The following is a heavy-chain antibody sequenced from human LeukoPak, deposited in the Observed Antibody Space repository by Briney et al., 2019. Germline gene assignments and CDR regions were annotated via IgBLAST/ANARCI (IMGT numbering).Heavy chain of an antibody. J-gene: IGHJ4*02. Sequence: GGSLRLSCAASGFYFRDHWMDWVRQAPGKGLEWVGHIKTDGSETYYLDSLKGRSISRDNTNNALYLQMNSLRVEDTAVYYCDKNDGWFHLAQWGQGTLVTVSS. CDR3: DKNDGWFHLAQ. CDR2: IKTDGSET. V-gene: IGHV3-7*03. D-gene: IGHD6-19*01. CDR1: GFYFRDHW.